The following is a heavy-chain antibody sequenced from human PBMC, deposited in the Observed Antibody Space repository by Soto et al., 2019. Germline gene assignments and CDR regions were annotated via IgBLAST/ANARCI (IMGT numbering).Heavy chain of an antibody. D-gene: IGHD2-2*02. V-gene: IGHV1-18*01. J-gene: IGHJ5*02. CDR2: ISAYTDTP. CDR1: GYTFTNFG. Sequence: ASVKVSCKASGYTFTNFGVTWVRRAPGQGLEWMGWISAYTDTPNYAQKFQGRVTMTVDTSTSTAYMDLRSLTSDETAVYYCARIIPGVEDWSDPWGQGTLVTVSS. CDR3: ARIIPGVEDWSDP.